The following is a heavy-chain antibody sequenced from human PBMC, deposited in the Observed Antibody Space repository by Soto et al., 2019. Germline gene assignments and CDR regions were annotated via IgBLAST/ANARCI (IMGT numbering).Heavy chain of an antibody. CDR3: TTGVLLVRGIPGFDY. D-gene: IGHD3-10*01. Sequence: SLRLSCAASGFTFSNAWMSWVRQAPGKGLEWVGRIKSKTDGGTTDYAAPVKGRFTISRDDSKNTLYLQMNSLKTEDTAVYYCTTGVLLVRGIPGFDYWAQGTLVTVSS. CDR2: IKSKTDGGTT. J-gene: IGHJ4*02. V-gene: IGHV3-15*01. CDR1: GFTFSNAW.